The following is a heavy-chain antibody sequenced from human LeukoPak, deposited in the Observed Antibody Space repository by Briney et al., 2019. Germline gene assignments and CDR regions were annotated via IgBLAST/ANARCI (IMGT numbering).Heavy chain of an antibody. CDR1: GYSFNTYY. V-gene: IGHV1-46*02. CDR3: ASGREAGSGSYFHFDY. CDR2: VNPSDAGT. Sequence: ASVKVSCKASGYSFNTYYMHWVRQAPGQGLEWMGVVNPSDAGTTYAQNFQGRVTMTRDPSTSTVYMQLNSLRSEDTAVYFCASGREAGSGSYFHFDYWGQGTLVIVSS. J-gene: IGHJ4*02. D-gene: IGHD3-10*01.